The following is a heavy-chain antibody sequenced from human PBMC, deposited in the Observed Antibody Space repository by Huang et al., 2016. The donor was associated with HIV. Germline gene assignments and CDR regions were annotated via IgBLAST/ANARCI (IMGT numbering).Heavy chain of an antibody. CDR3: ARHMDCSSSSCLAGGHERGPFDM. V-gene: IGHV4-39*01. D-gene: IGHD2-2*01. Sequence: QLQLQESGPGLVKPSETLSLTCSVSGGSISSSSYYWGWIRQPPGKGLGWIGSINYSVSTFYNPSLKSRVTISVDTSKNQCSLRLSSVTAADTSVYYCARHMDCSSSSCLAGGHERGPFDMWGQGTMVTVSS. CDR1: GGSISSSSYY. CDR2: INYSVST. J-gene: IGHJ3*02.